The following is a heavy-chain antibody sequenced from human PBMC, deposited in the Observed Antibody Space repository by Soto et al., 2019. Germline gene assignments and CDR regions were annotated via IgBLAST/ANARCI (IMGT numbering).Heavy chain of an antibody. J-gene: IGHJ4*02. CDR1: GFTFSSYA. CDR3: AKVRYGSNVVPYFDD. V-gene: IGHV3-23*01. D-gene: IGHD4-17*01. CDR2: ISSSGART. Sequence: PGGSLRLSCAVSGFTFSSYAMSWVRQAPGKGLEWVSGISSSGARTYYADSVKGRFTISRDNSKNTLYLQMNSLRVEDTAVYYCAKVRYGSNVVPYFDDWGQGTLVTVSS.